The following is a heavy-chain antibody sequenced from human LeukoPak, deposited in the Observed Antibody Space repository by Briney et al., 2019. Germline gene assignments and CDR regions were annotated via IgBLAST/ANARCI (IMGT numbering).Heavy chain of an antibody. Sequence: PSETLSLTCTVSGGSISGSSYYWGWIRQPPGKGLEWIGSIYYSGSTYYNPSLKSRVTISVDTSKNQFSLKLSSVTAADTAVYYCASTAYHYDSSAPPRYFGWFDPWGQGTLVTVSS. CDR3: ASTAYHYDSSAPPRYFGWFDP. V-gene: IGHV4-39*01. D-gene: IGHD3-22*01. CDR2: IYYSGST. CDR1: GGSISGSSYY. J-gene: IGHJ5*02.